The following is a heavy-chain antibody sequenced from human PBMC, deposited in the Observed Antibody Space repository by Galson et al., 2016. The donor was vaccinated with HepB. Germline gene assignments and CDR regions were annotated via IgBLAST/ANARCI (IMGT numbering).Heavy chain of an antibody. CDR2: ISGHDDK. D-gene: IGHD2-21*02. CDR1: GFSLSTTGVD. V-gene: IGHV2-5*01. Sequence: PALVKPTQTLTLTCTFSGFSLSTTGVDVGWIRQPPGKTLEWLALISGHDDKRYTPSPKSRLTISKDTSKQQVLLTMTNVDPVDTATYYCIHSSDLHHAFDIWGQGTSVIVSS. CDR3: IHSSDLHHAFDI. J-gene: IGHJ3*02.